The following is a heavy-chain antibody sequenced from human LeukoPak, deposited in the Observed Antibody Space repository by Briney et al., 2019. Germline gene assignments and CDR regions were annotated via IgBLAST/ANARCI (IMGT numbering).Heavy chain of an antibody. CDR3: ARGYDGNIDY. V-gene: IGHV6-1*01. CDR1: GDSVSSKSAT. J-gene: IGHJ4*02. D-gene: IGHD4-23*01. CDR2: TYYRSNWYS. Sequence: SQTLSLTCAISGDSVSSKSATWNWIRQSPSRGLEWLGRTYYRSNWYSDYTVSVKSRIIINPDTSKNQFSLQLSSVTPEDTALYYCARGYDGNIDYWGQGTLVTVSS.